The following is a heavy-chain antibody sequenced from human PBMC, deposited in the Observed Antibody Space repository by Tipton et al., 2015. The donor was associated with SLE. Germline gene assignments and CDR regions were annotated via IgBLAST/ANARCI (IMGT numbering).Heavy chain of an antibody. Sequence: SLRLSCAASGFTFSSYSMNWVRQAPGKGLEWVSGISWNSGSIGYADSVKGRFTISRDNAKNSLYLQMNSLRAEDTALYYCAKVGRTMGNPGYFDYWGQGTLVTVSS. CDR3: AKVGRTMGNPGYFDY. D-gene: IGHD4/OR15-4a*01. CDR2: ISWNSGSI. J-gene: IGHJ4*02. CDR1: GFTFSSYS. V-gene: IGHV3-9*01.